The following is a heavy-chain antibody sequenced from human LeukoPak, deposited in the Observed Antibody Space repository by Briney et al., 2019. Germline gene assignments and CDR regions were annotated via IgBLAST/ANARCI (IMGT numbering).Heavy chain of an antibody. V-gene: IGHV3-23*01. CDR1: GFAFNIYA. J-gene: IGHJ4*02. CDR3: VKDRPNYYDSSGHYYRRDGDC. Sequence: GGSLRLSCAASGFAFNIYALSWVRQPTGKGPEWVSSATSSDGATYYADSVKGRFTISRDNSRNTLYLQMNSLRAEDTAVYFCVKDRPNYYDSSGHYYRRDGDCWGQGTLVTVSS. CDR2: ATSSDGAT. D-gene: IGHD3-22*01.